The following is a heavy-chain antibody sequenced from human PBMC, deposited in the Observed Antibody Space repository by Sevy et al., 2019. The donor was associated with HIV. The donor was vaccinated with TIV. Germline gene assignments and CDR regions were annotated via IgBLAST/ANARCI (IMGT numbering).Heavy chain of an antibody. CDR3: ARDLEFYGYREYGPAFNPDY. Sequence: GESLKISCAASGFSFSSYGMHWVRQAPGKGLEWLAVIWFDGSNEDNADSVKGRFTISRDIAKNTLYLIMNSLRAEDTAVYYCARDLEFYGYREYGPAFNPDYWGRGTLVTVSS. CDR1: GFSFSSYG. D-gene: IGHD5-12*01. J-gene: IGHJ4*02. CDR2: IWFDGSNE. V-gene: IGHV3-33*01.